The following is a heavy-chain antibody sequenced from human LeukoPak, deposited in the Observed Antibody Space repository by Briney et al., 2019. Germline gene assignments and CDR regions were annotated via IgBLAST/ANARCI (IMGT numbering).Heavy chain of an antibody. D-gene: IGHD3-10*01. V-gene: IGHV5-51*01. Sequence: GESLKISCKASGYSFTNYWIGWVRQMPGKGLEWMGIIYPGDSDARYSPSFQGQVTISAEKSISTAYLQWSSLKASDTAMYYCASYYYGSGTWPNWGQGTLVTVSS. CDR3: ASYYYGSGTWPN. J-gene: IGHJ4*02. CDR1: GYSFTNYW. CDR2: IYPGDSDA.